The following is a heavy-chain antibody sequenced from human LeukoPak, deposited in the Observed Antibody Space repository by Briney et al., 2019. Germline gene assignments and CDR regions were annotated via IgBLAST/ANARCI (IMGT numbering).Heavy chain of an antibody. Sequence: GGSLRLSCATSGFTFSSATMMWVRQAPGKGLEFVSGVGPSGGTGTYADSVKGRFTISRDKSKNTLYLQMNSLRVEDTAVYYCAKDPNWDRGSWGQGTLVTVSS. CDR3: AKDPNWDRGS. CDR1: GFTFSSAT. CDR2: VGPSGGTG. V-gene: IGHV3-23*01. D-gene: IGHD7-27*01. J-gene: IGHJ5*02.